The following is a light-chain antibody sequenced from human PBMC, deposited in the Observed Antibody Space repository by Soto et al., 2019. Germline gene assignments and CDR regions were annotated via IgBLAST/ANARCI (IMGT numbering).Light chain of an antibody. CDR3: SSYTSDNTVV. V-gene: IGLV2-14*01. Sequence: QSALTQPASVYGSPGQSITISCTGTSNDVGGYDYVSWYQQHPGKAPKLVIYEVTNRPSGVSNRFSGSKSGNTAALTISGLQAEDEADYYCSSYTSDNTVVFGGGTKLTVL. J-gene: IGLJ2*01. CDR1: SNDVGGYDY. CDR2: EVT.